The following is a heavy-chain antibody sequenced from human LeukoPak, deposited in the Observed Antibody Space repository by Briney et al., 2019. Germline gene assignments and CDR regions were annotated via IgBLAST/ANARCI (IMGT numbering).Heavy chain of an antibody. D-gene: IGHD4-17*01. CDR3: ERPSVTRYFDL. CDR2: ISSSSSTI. J-gene: IGHJ2*01. CDR1: GFTFSSYS. V-gene: IGHV3-48*01. Sequence: GGSLRLSCAASGFTFSSYSMNWVRQAPGKGLEWVSFISSSSSTIYYADSVKGRFTISRDNAKNSLYLQMNSLRAEDTAVYYCERPSVTRYFDLWGRGTLVTVSS.